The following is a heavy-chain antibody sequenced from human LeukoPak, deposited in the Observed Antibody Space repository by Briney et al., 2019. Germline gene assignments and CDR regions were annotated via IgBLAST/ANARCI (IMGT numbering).Heavy chain of an antibody. CDR3: ARLPSGYTSSLGVFDY. Sequence: PSETLSLTCTVSGGSISSSSYYWGWIRQPPGKGLEWIGTIYYNGNTYYNPSLKSRVTISEDTSRNQFSLKLSSVTAAGTAIYYCARLPSGYTSSLGVFDYWGQGTLVTVSS. J-gene: IGHJ4*02. CDR2: IYYNGNT. D-gene: IGHD6-13*01. V-gene: IGHV4-39*01. CDR1: GGSISSSSYY.